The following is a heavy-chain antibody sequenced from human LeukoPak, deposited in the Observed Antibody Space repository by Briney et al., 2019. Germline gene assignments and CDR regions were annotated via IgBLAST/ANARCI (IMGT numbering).Heavy chain of an antibody. CDR3: AKYGPQDSGSSHFDY. CDR2: IIPIFGTA. J-gene: IGHJ4*02. V-gene: IGHV1-69*13. Sequence: SVKVSCKASGGTFSSYAISWVRQAPGQGLEWMGGIIPIFGTANYAQKFQGRVTITADESTSTAYMELSSLRSEDTAVYYCAKYGPQDSGSSHFDYWGQGALVTVSS. D-gene: IGHD1-26*01. CDR1: GGTFSSYA.